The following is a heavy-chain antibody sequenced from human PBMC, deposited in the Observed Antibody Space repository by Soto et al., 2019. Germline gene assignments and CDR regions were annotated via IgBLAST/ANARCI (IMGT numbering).Heavy chain of an antibody. V-gene: IGHV4-61*02. J-gene: IGHJ3*02. CDR3: ARAFEQWLADDAFDI. CDR2: IYTSGST. Sequence: SETLSLTCTVSGGSISSSSDSYYWGWIRQPAGKGLEWIGRIYTSGSTSYNPSLKSRVTMSVDTSKNQFSLKLSSVTAADTAVYYCARAFEQWLADDAFDIWGQGTMVTVSS. D-gene: IGHD6-19*01. CDR1: GGSISSSSDSYY.